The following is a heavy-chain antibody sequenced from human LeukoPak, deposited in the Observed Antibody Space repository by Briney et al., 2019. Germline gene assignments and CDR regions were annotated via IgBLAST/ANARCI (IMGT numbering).Heavy chain of an antibody. CDR3: PKGPSPRYFDWLSPDV. CDR2: ISYDGSNK. V-gene: IGHV3-30*18. J-gene: IGHJ4*02. CDR1: GFTFSSYG. Sequence: PGGSLRLSCAASGFTFSSYGMHWVRQAPGKGLEWVAVISYDGSNKYYADSVKGRFTISRDNSKNTLYLQMNSLRAEDTAVYYCPKGPSPRYFDWLSPDVWGQGTLVTVSS. D-gene: IGHD3-9*01.